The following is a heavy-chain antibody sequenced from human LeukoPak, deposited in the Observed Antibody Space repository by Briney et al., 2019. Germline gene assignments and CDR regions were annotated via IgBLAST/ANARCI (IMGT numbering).Heavy chain of an antibody. CDR1: GVSFSGYY. CDR3: AREWDTAMVTLGFDY. V-gene: IGHV3-30-3*01. CDR2: ISYDGSNK. Sequence: LSLTCAVYGVSFSGYYWSWVRQAPGKGLEWVAVISYDGSNKYYADSVKGRFTISRDNSKNTLYLQMNSLRAEDTAVYYCAREWDTAMVTLGFDYWGQGTLVTVSS. J-gene: IGHJ4*02. D-gene: IGHD5-18*01.